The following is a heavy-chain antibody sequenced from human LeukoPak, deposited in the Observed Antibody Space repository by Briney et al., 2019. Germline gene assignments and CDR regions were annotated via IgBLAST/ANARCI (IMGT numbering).Heavy chain of an antibody. CDR2: IYYSGST. Sequence: SETLTLTCTVSGGSISSYYWSWIRQPPGKGLEWIGYIYYSGSTNYNPSLKSRVTISVDTSKNQFSLKLSSVTAADTAVYYCARSGSSGYYLYFDYWGQGTLVTVSS. CDR1: GGSISSYY. V-gene: IGHV4-59*01. CDR3: ARSGSSGYYLYFDY. J-gene: IGHJ4*02. D-gene: IGHD3-22*01.